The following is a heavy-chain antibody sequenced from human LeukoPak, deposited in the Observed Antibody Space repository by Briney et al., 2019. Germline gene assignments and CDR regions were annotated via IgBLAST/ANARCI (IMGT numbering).Heavy chain of an antibody. CDR2: IYYSGST. D-gene: IGHD6-19*01. V-gene: IGHV4-59*01. CDR3: ARSTSGWYPDAFDI. CDR1: GGSISSYY. J-gene: IGHJ3*02. Sequence: SETLSLTCTVSGGSISSYYWSWIRQPPGKGLEWIGYIYYSGSTNYNPSLKSRVTISVDTSKNQFSLKLSSVTAADTAVYFCARSTSGWYPDAFDIWGQGTMVTVSS.